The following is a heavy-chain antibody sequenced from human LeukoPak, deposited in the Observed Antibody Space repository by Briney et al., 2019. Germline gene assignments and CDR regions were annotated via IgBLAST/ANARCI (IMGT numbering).Heavy chain of an antibody. V-gene: IGHV4-59*01. CDR3: ARGGGYYRIEY. J-gene: IGHJ4*02. CDR1: GDSISYYY. Sequence: SETLSLTCTVSGDSISYYYWSWIRQPPGKGLEWIGYIYYTGTTNYNPSLKSRVTISVDTSKNQFSLKLSSVAAADTAVYYCARGGGYYRIEYWGQGTLVTAYS. D-gene: IGHD3-22*01. CDR2: IYYTGTT.